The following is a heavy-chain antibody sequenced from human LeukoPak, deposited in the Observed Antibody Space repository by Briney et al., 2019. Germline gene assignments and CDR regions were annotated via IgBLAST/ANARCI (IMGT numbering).Heavy chain of an antibody. CDR1: GYTFTGYY. V-gene: IGHV1-2*02. J-gene: IGHJ4*02. CDR2: INPNSGGT. Sequence: GASVKVSCKASGYTFTGYYMHWVRQAPGQGLEWMGWINPNSGGTNYAKKFQGRVTMTRDTSISTAYMELSRLRSDDTAVYYCARDGGYSGSYWEDYWGQGTLVTVSS. D-gene: IGHD1-26*01. CDR3: ARDGGYSGSYWEDY.